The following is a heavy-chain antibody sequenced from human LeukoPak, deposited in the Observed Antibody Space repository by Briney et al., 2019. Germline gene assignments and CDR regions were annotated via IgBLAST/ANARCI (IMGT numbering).Heavy chain of an antibody. J-gene: IGHJ5*02. D-gene: IGHD2-15*01. Sequence: ASVKVSCKASGYTCTSYGISWVRQAPGQGLGLMGWISAYNGNTNYAQKLQGRVTMTTDTSTSTAYMELRSLRSDDTAVYYCARVNGCSGGSCGWFDPWGQGTLVTVSS. CDR1: GYTCTSYG. CDR3: ARVNGCSGGSCGWFDP. V-gene: IGHV1-18*01. CDR2: ISAYNGNT.